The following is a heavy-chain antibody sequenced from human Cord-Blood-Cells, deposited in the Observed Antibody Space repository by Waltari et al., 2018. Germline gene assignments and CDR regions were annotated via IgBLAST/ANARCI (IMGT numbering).Heavy chain of an antibody. CDR2: INHSGSN. CDR3: ARGRVVRESSFDY. CDR1: GGSFSGYY. Sequence: QVQLQQWGAGLLKPSETLSLTCAVYGGSFSGYYWSWIRQPPGKGLEWIGEINHSGSNNYNPSLKSRVTISVDTSKNQFSLKLSSVTAADTAVYYCARGRVVRESSFDYWGQGTLVTVSS. J-gene: IGHJ4*02. D-gene: IGHD3-22*01. V-gene: IGHV4-34*01.